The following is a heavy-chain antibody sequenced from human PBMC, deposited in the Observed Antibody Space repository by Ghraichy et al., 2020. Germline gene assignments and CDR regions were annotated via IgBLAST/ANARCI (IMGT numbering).Heavy chain of an antibody. Sequence: GGSLRLSCAASGFTVSSNYMSWVRQAPGKGLEWVSVIYSGGSTYYADSVKGRFTISRDNSKNTLYLQMNSLRAEDTAVYYCARVGSNVLRYFPFDPWGQGTLVTVSS. CDR1: GFTVSSNY. CDR2: IYSGGST. J-gene: IGHJ5*02. CDR3: ARVGSNVLRYFPFDP. V-gene: IGHV3-66*01. D-gene: IGHD3-9*01.